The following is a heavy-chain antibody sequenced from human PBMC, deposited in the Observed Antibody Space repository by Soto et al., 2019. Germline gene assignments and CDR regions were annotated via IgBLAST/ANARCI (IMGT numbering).Heavy chain of an antibody. J-gene: IGHJ4*02. CDR1: GFTFNKHM. Sequence: GGSLRLSCAVSGFTFNKHMMHWVRQAPGKGLEWVAVISYDGNNKYYADSVNGRFTVSRDNAKNTLYLQMDSLRTEDTAMYYCARDQRGTILAAGTDGEPYWGQGTLVTVSS. CDR3: ARDQRGTILAAGTDGEPY. V-gene: IGHV3-30*03. CDR2: ISYDGNNK. D-gene: IGHD6-13*01.